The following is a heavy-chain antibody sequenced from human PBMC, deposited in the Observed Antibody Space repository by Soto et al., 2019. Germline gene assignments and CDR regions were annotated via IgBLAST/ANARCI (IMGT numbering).Heavy chain of an antibody. CDR3: VRRAVTATTMWGAFDV. Sequence: EQLLESGGGLVQPGASLRLSCAVSGVTFSSFVINWVRQAPGQGLEWVSRISPGADFSHYSESVKGRFTISRDNSRRTLHLQMASLRVEDAAVYFCVRRAVTATTMWGAFDVWGQGTAVPVSS. V-gene: IGHV3-23*01. CDR1: GVTFSSFV. D-gene: IGHD1-20*01. J-gene: IGHJ3*01. CDR2: ISPGADFS.